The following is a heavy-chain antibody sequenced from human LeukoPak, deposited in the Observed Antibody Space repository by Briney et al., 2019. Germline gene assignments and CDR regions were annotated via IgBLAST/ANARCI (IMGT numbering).Heavy chain of an antibody. Sequence: SVKVSCKASGGTFSSYAISWVRQAPGQGLEWMGRIIPIFGTANYAQKFQGRVTITTDESTSTAYMELGSLRSEDTAVYYCAIRLFIAAAGTVDYWGQGTLVTVSS. CDR2: IIPIFGTA. J-gene: IGHJ4*02. D-gene: IGHD6-13*01. CDR1: GGTFSSYA. CDR3: AIRLFIAAAGTVDY. V-gene: IGHV1-69*05.